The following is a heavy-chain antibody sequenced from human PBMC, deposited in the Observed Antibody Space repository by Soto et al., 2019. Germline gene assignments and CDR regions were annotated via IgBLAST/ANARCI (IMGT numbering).Heavy chain of an antibody. CDR2: IYYSGST. Sequence: NPSETLSLTCTVSGGSISSYYWSWIRQPPGKGLEWIGYIYYSGSTNYNPSLKSRVTISVDTSKNQFSLKLSSVTAADTAVYYCARDDPKYYDSSGYHLGYWGQGTLVTVSS. V-gene: IGHV4-59*01. CDR3: ARDDPKYYDSSGYHLGY. J-gene: IGHJ4*02. CDR1: GGSISSYY. D-gene: IGHD3-22*01.